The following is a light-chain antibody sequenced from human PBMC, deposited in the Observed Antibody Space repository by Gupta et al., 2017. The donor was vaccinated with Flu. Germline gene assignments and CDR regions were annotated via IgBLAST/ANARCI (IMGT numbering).Light chain of an antibody. CDR3: QFVDANTDWV. Sequence: TARVASRYKSSGNKGVQLYQQKPGQATVLVMYDNNPRSSVLSGVLSDSHAENTATLTISRKEEEDEVDYYCQFVDANTDWVFGGGTKLTVL. J-gene: IGLJ3*02. V-gene: IGLV3-21*02. CDR1: SSGNKG. CDR2: DNN.